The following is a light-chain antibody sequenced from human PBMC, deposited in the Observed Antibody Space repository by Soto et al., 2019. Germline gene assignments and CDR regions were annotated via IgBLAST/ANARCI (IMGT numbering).Light chain of an antibody. CDR3: QMYVTAPET. Sequence: DIQMTQSPSSLSASVGDGLTITCRASQDIGKSLAWYQQRPGKVPKPLIYAASTLHSGVPSRFSGGGSGTHFTLTISNLQPEDVATYYCQMYVTAPETFGQGTKVEIK. J-gene: IGKJ1*01. CDR1: QDIGKS. V-gene: IGKV1-27*01. CDR2: AAS.